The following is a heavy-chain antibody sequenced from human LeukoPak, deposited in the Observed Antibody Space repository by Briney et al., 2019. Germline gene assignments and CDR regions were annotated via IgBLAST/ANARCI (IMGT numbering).Heavy chain of an antibody. D-gene: IGHD5-18*01. CDR1: GGSISSYY. Sequence: SETLSLTCTVSGGSISSYYWSWIRQPPGKGLEWIGYIYYSGSTNYNPSLKSRVTISVDTSKNQFSLKLSSVTAADTAVYYCASQGGYSYGLFVYWGQGTLVTVSS. V-gene: IGHV4-59*08. CDR3: ASQGGYSYGLFVY. CDR2: IYYSGST. J-gene: IGHJ4*02.